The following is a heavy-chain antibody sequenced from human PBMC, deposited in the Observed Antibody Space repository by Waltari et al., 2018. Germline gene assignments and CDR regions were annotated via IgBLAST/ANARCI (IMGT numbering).Heavy chain of an antibody. CDR1: GFPLGGYS. CDR2: ISSTSTYT. Sequence: EVQRVESGGGWVKPGGSQRPPCAAPGFPLGGYSMNWVRKAPGKGLEWVSSISSTSTYTHYLDSVKGRFTISRDNTENSLYLQMNSLRAEDTAVYYCARGGWGFYLDLWGQGTLVSVSS. D-gene: IGHD7-27*01. V-gene: IGHV3-21*01. J-gene: IGHJ4*02. CDR3: ARGGWGFYLDL.